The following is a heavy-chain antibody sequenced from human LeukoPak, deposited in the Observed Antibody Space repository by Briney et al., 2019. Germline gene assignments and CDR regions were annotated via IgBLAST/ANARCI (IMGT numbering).Heavy chain of an antibody. CDR1: GYTFTGYY. Sequence: ASVKVSCKASGYTFTGYYMHWVRQAPGQGLEWMGWISAYNGNTNYAQKLQGRVTMTTDTSTSTAYMELRSPRSDDTAVYYCARVYGVGATFEYWGQGTLVTVSS. CDR2: ISAYNGNT. CDR3: ARVYGVGATFEY. V-gene: IGHV1-18*04. J-gene: IGHJ4*02. D-gene: IGHD1-26*01.